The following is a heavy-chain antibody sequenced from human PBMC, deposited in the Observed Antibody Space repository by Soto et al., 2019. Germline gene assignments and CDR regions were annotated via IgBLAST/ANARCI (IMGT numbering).Heavy chain of an antibody. Sequence: QVQLVQSGAEVKKPGSSVKVSCKASGVTLSDYPINWVRQAPGQGLEWMGGLLPIFGTTIYAQKFQGRLTITADESTNTAYMELSDLRPEDTAIFYCASGYCGFATCNNWILNRLDPWGQGTLVTVSS. D-gene: IGHD2-15*01. V-gene: IGHV1-69*01. J-gene: IGHJ5*02. CDR2: LLPIFGTT. CDR1: GVTLSDYP. CDR3: ASGYCGFATCNNWILNRLDP.